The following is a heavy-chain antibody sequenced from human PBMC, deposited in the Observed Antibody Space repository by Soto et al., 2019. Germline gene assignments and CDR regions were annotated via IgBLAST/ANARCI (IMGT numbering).Heavy chain of an antibody. V-gene: IGHV3-48*01. D-gene: IGHD7-27*01. Sequence: PGGSLRLSCATSGFILSDCAMNWVRQAPGKGLEWVSYISSSSSVIDYADSVKGRFTVSRDNARNSPYLQMSSLRAEDTAVYYCARDLSWGSNWYYYMDVWGKGTTVTVSS. CDR3: ARDLSWGSNWYYYMDV. CDR1: GFILSDCA. J-gene: IGHJ6*03. CDR2: ISSSSSVI.